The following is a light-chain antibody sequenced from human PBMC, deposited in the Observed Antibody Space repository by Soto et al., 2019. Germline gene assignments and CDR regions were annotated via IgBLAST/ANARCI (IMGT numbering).Light chain of an antibody. CDR3: SSFTCSSTLV. CDR2: EVS. V-gene: IGLV2-18*02. CDR1: SSDVGSYNR. J-gene: IGLJ2*01. Sequence: QSVLTQPPTVSGSPGQSVTISCTGTSSDVGSYNRVSWYQQPPGTAPKLMIYEVSNRPSGVPDRISGSKSGNTASLTISGLQAEDEADYYCSSFTCSSTLVFGGGTKLTVL.